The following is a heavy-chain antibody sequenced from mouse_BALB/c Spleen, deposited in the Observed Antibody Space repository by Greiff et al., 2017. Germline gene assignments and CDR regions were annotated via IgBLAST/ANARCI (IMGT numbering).Heavy chain of an antibody. CDR3: TRVRSSVVAGAMDY. J-gene: IGHJ4*01. D-gene: IGHD1-1*01. CDR2: INPSNGGT. V-gene: IGHV1S81*02. CDR1: GYTFTSYY. Sequence: QVQLQQSGAELVKPGASVKLSCKASGYTFTSYYMYWVKQRPGQGLEWIGEINPSNGGTNFNEKFKSKATLTVDKSSSTAYMQLSSLTSEDSAVYYCTRVRSSVVAGAMDYWGQGTSVTVSS.